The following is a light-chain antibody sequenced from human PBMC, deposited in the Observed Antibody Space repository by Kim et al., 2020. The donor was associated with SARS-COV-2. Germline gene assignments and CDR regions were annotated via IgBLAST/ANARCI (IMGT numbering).Light chain of an antibody. V-gene: IGKV3-11*01. Sequence: IVLTQSPATLSLSPGERATLSCRASQSISYFLAWFQQKPGQAPRLLIYDASNRVTGIPARFSGSWSGTDFTLTISSLEPEDFALYYCQQRTNRLPYTFGQGTKLEIK. CDR3: QQRTNRLPYT. CDR2: DAS. J-gene: IGKJ2*01. CDR1: QSISYF.